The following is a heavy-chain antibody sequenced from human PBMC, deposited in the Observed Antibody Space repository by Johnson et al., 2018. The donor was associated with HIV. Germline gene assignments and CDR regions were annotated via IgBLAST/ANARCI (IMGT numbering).Heavy chain of an antibody. V-gene: IGHV3-15*01. CDR2: ISRKNDGGSI. Sequence: VQLVESGGGVIRPGGSLRLSCAASGFTFSYAWMSWVRQAPGKGLEWVGRISRKNDGGSIDYAAPGKGQFTISRDDSKNTLYLQMNSLKTEDTAVYYCTTGPMGAFEIWGQGTMVTVSS. J-gene: IGHJ3*02. CDR3: TTGPMGAFEI. D-gene: IGHD3-16*01. CDR1: GFTFSYAW.